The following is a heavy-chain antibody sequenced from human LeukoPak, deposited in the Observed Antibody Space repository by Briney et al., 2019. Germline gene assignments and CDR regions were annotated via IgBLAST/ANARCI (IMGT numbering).Heavy chain of an antibody. CDR1: GYTFTSYY. CDR3: AREGSPTESSSGFSPD. CDR2: INPSGGST. Sequence: ASVKVSCRAPGYTFTSYYMHWVRQAPGQGLEWMGIINPSGGSTSYAQKFQGRVTMTRDTSTSTVYMELSSLRSEDTAVYYCAREGSPTESSSGFSPDWGQGTLVTVSS. D-gene: IGHD6-6*01. V-gene: IGHV1-46*01. J-gene: IGHJ4*02.